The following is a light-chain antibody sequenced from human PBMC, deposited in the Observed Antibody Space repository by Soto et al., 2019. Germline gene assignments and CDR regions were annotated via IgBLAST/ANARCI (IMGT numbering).Light chain of an antibody. CDR3: TSWTTSTTMI. J-gene: IGLJ2*01. Sequence: QSALTQPASVSGSPGQSITISCTGTRSDIGAYNFVSWYQQHPGEVPKLILYDVNVRPSGVSNRFSGSKSGNTASLTISGLQAEDEADYYCTSWTTSTTMIFGGGTKLTVI. V-gene: IGLV2-14*03. CDR1: RSDIGAYNF. CDR2: DVN.